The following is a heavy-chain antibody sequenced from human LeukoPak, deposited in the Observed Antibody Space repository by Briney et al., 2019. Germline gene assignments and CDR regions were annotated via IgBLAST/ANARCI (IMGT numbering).Heavy chain of an antibody. Sequence: SVKVSCKASGGTFSSYTISWVRQAPGQGLEWMGRIIPILGIANYAQKFQGRVTITADESTSTAYMELSSLRSEDTAVYYCARGPTMVRGVILYYFDYWGQGTLVTVSS. D-gene: IGHD3-10*01. V-gene: IGHV1-69*02. J-gene: IGHJ4*02. CDR3: ARGPTMVRGVILYYFDY. CDR2: IIPILGIA. CDR1: GGTFSSYT.